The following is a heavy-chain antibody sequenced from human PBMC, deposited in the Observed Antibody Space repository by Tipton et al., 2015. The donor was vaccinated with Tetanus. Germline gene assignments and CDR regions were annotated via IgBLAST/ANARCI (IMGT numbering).Heavy chain of an antibody. Sequence: LVQSGAELKKPGESLKISCKPSDYNFTIYWIGWVRQMPGKGLEWMGVINPTDYQTSYNPSFEGQVTISADRSINTAYLQWNSLKTSDTAMYFCARRRSAILSGSYHWYFDVWGRGTLLTVSS. J-gene: IGHJ2*01. D-gene: IGHD3-9*01. V-gene: IGHV5-51*01. CDR3: ARRRSAILSGSYHWYFDV. CDR1: DYNFTIYW. CDR2: INPTDYQT.